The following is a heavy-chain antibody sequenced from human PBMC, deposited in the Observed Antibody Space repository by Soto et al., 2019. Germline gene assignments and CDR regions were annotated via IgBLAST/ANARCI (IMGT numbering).Heavy chain of an antibody. Sequence: ASVKVSCKASGGTFSSYAISWVRQAPGQGLEWMGGIIPIFGAANYAQKFQGRVTITADESTSTAYMELSSLRSEDTAVYYCARASLRYFDWSTVYYYYGMDVWGQGTTVTVSS. D-gene: IGHD3-9*01. J-gene: IGHJ6*02. CDR1: GGTFSSYA. CDR2: IIPIFGAA. CDR3: ARASLRYFDWSTVYYYYGMDV. V-gene: IGHV1-69*13.